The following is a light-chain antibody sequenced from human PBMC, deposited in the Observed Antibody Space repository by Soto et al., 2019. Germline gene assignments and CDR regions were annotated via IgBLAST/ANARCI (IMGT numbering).Light chain of an antibody. CDR2: EVS. Sequence: QSALTQPPSASGSPGQSVAISCTGTSSDVGGYNYVSWYQQHPGKAPKLMIYEVSKRPSGVPDRFSGSKSGNTDSLTVSGLQAEDEAHYYCRSYAGSRGFGGVTKVTLL. J-gene: IGLJ3*02. V-gene: IGLV2-8*01. CDR3: RSYAGSRG. CDR1: SSDVGGYNY.